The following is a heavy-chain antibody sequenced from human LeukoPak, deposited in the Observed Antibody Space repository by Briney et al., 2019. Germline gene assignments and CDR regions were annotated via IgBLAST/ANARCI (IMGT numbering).Heavy chain of an antibody. Sequence: PGGSLRLSCAASGFTISTYWMHWVRQAPGKGLVWVSSINSDGSKKDYAGSVKGRFTISRDNAKNTVCLQMNSLRVEGTAVYYCARGYDYWGQGTLVTVSS. J-gene: IGHJ4*02. CDR3: ARGYDY. CDR2: INSDGSKK. V-gene: IGHV3-74*01. D-gene: IGHD5-18*01. CDR1: GFTISTYW.